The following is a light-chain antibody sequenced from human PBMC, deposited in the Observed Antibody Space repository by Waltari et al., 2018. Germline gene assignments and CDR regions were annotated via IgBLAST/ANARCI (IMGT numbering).Light chain of an antibody. V-gene: IGLV1-44*01. CDR1: TSNIGSNT. CDR3: AAWDDSLAGGV. Sequence: QSVLTQAPSASGTPGQRVTISCSGSTSNIGSNTVNWYQHLPGTAPKLLIYTNDQRPTGVPDRFSGSKSGTSASLTISGLQSDDEAEYYCAAWDDSLAGGVFGGGTKLTVL. CDR2: TND. J-gene: IGLJ3*02.